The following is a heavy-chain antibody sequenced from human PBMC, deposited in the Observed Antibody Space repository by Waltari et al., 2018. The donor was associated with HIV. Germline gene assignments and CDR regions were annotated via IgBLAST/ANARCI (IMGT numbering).Heavy chain of an antibody. CDR1: GFDFSNFG. CDR3: ARLTREGYNGCFDY. J-gene: IGHJ4*02. Sequence: QVQLVESGGGVVQPGRSLRLSCAASGFDFSNFGMHWVRQAPGKGREGVGVIWFDSSNKYYCDSVKGRFTISRDNSKKTVYLQMNSLRGEDTAVYYCARLTREGYNGCFDYWGQGTLVTVSS. CDR2: IWFDSSNK. D-gene: IGHD1-1*01. V-gene: IGHV3-33*08.